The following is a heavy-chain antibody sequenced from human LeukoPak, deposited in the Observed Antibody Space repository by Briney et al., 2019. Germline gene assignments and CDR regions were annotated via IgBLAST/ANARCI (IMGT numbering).Heavy chain of an antibody. CDR1: GGSISSGDYY. D-gene: IGHD6-13*01. CDR2: ISYTGST. V-gene: IGHV4-31*03. CDR3: TRDRSRYSSTWGFDY. J-gene: IGHJ4*02. Sequence: SETLSLTCTVSGGSISSGDYYWSWIRQHPGKGLEWIGYISYTGSTYYNPSLKSRVTISADTSENQFSLKLSSVTAADTAVYYCTRDRSRYSSTWGFDYWGQGTLVTVSS.